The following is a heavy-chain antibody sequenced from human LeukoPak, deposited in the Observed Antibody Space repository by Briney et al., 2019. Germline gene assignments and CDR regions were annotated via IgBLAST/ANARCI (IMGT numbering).Heavy chain of an antibody. V-gene: IGHV3-7*01. CDR1: GFSVSRQW. J-gene: IGHJ4*02. D-gene: IGHD3-10*01. Sequence: PGGSLRLSCAVSGFSVSRQWMTWVRQAPGKGLEWVANMNNDGSQRYYLDSVKGRFTISKDNGKNSVVLQMNSLRAEDTAVYYCVVSVGEYWGKGPLVTVS. CDR3: VVSVGEY. CDR2: MNNDGSQR.